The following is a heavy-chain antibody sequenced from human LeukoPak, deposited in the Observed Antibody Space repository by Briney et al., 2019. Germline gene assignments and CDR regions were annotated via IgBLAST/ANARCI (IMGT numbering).Heavy chain of an antibody. D-gene: IGHD5-18*01. CDR3: ARGRYSYGYGNLYYYYYYMDV. CDR1: GGSISSYY. J-gene: IGHJ6*03. Sequence: SETLSLTCTVSGGSISSYYWSWIRQPPGKGLEWIGYIYYSGSTNYNPSLKSRVTISVDTSKNQFSLKLSSVTAADTAVYYCARGRYSYGYGNLYYYYYYMDVWGKGTTVTVSS. CDR2: IYYSGST. V-gene: IGHV4-59*01.